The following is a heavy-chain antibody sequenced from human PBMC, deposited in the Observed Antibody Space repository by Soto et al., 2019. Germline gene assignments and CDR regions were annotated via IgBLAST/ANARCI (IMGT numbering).Heavy chain of an antibody. Sequence: QVQLVESGGGVVQPGRSLRLSCAASGFTFSSYAMHWVRQAPGKGLEWVAVISYDGSNNYYADSVKGRFTISRDNSXNXLXLXXNSLRAEDTAVYYCARMASFYCSGGSCYPTYGMDVWGQGTTVTVSS. D-gene: IGHD2-15*01. CDR3: ARMASFYCSGGSCYPTYGMDV. CDR2: ISYDGSNN. CDR1: GFTFSSYA. J-gene: IGHJ6*02. V-gene: IGHV3-30-3*01.